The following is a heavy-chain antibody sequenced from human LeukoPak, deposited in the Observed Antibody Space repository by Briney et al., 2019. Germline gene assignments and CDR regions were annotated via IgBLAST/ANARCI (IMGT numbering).Heavy chain of an antibody. D-gene: IGHD3-3*01. Sequence: PSETLSLTCTVSGGSISSYYWSWIRQPPGKGLEWIGYIYYSGSTNYNPSLKSRVTISVDTSKNQFSLKLSSVTAADTAVYYCASEGFNPPKYYYYGMDVWGQGTTVTVSS. V-gene: IGHV4-59*01. CDR2: IYYSGST. CDR1: GGSISSYY. CDR3: ASEGFNPPKYYYYGMDV. J-gene: IGHJ6*02.